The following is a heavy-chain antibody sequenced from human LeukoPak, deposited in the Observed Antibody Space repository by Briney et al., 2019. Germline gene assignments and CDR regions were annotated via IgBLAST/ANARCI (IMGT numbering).Heavy chain of an antibody. CDR2: ISGSGVST. Sequence: GGSLRLSCAASGFTFSSYVMNWVRQAPGKGLEWVSAISGSGVSTSYADSVKGRFTISRDSSKNTLYLHMNSLRAEDTAIYFCAKDPANQLLYPAHFSHWGQGTLVTVSS. CDR3: AKDPANQLLYPAHFSH. D-gene: IGHD2-2*01. J-gene: IGHJ1*01. V-gene: IGHV3-23*01. CDR1: GFTFSSYV.